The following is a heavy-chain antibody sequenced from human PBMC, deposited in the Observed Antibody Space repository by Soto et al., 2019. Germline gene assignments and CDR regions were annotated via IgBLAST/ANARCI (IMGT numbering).Heavy chain of an antibody. CDR1: GFTFSSYA. D-gene: IGHD7-27*01. CDR2: ISYDGSNK. V-gene: IGHV3-30-3*01. J-gene: IGHJ4*02. Sequence: QVQLVESGGGVVQPGRSLRLSCAASGFTFSSYALHWVRQAPGKGLEWVAVISYDGSNKYYADSVKGRFTISRDNSKNTLYLQMNSLRAEDTAVYYCARDTGPVGALAGYWGQGTLVTVSS. CDR3: ARDTGPVGALAGY.